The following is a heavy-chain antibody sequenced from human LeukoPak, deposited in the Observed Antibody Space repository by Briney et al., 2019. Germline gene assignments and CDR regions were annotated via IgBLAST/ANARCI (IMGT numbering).Heavy chain of an antibody. CDR3: ARDDGERWPLYFDY. D-gene: IGHD5-24*01. CDR2: MSSSSSAR. CDR1: GFTFSSYS. J-gene: IGHJ4*02. Sequence: GGSLRLSCAASGFTFSSYSMNWVRQAPGKGLEWVSYMSSSSSARYYADSVKGRFTISRDNAKNSLYLQMNSLRAEDTAVYYCARDDGERWPLYFDYWGQGTLVTVSS. V-gene: IGHV3-48*04.